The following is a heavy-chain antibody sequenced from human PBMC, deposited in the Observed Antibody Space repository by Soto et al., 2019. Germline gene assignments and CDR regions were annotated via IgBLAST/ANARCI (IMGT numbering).Heavy chain of an antibody. CDR1: GGTFSSYA. V-gene: IGHV1-69*01. Sequence: QVQLVQSGAEVKKPGSLVKVSCKASGGTFSSYAISWVRQAPGQGLEWMGGIIPIFGTANYAQKFQGRVTITADESTSTAYMELSSLRSEDTAVYYCARDGLTGVTTQFDYWGPGTLVTVSS. CDR2: IIPIFGTA. D-gene: IGHD3-10*01. CDR3: ARDGLTGVTTQFDY. J-gene: IGHJ4*02.